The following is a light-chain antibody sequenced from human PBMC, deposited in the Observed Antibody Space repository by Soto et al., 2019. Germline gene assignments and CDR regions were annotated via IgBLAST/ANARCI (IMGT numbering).Light chain of an antibody. J-gene: IGKJ1*01. CDR1: QTLSNR. Sequence: EIVMTQSPVTLSVSPGERVTLSCRASQTLSNRLAWYQHKPGQAPRLLIYVTSNRAAGIPARFSGSGSGTDYTLTISSLEPEDSAVYYCHQRQSWPRTFGQGTKVDIK. CDR3: HQRQSWPRT. V-gene: IGKV3-11*01. CDR2: VTS.